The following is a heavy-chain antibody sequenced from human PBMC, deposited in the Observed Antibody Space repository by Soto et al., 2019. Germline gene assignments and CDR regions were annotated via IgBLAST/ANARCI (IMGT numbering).Heavy chain of an antibody. Sequence: GGSLRLSCAASGFTFSSYAMSWVRQAPGKGLEWVSGISGSGGSTYYADSVKGRFTISRDNSKNTLYLQMDSLRAEDTAVYYCAKAIVAATSGTDCWGQGTLVTVSS. V-gene: IGHV3-23*01. CDR1: GFTFSSYA. D-gene: IGHD1-26*01. J-gene: IGHJ4*02. CDR2: ISGSGGST. CDR3: AKAIVAATSGTDC.